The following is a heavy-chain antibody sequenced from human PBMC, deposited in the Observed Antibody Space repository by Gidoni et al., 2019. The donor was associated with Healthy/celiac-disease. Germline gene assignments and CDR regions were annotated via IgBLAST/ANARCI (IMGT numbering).Heavy chain of an antibody. V-gene: IGHV4-39*01. CDR2: IYYSGST. D-gene: IGHD2-15*01. Sequence: QLQLQESGPGLVKPSATLSLTCTVSGGSISSSSYYWGWIRQPPGKGLEWIGSIYYSGSTYYNPSLKSRVTISVDTSKNQFSLKLSSVTAADTAVYYCARHGTNGGNPWGWGQGTLVTVSS. CDR3: ARHGTNGGNPWG. J-gene: IGHJ4*02. CDR1: GGSISSSSYY.